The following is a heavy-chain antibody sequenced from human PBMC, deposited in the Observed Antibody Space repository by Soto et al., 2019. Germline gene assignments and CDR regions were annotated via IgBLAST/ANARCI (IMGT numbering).Heavy chain of an antibody. CDR3: ARGIKGENGNQDYYYYYGMDV. D-gene: IGHD1-1*01. Sequence: PSETLSLTCAVSGGSISSGGYSWSWIRQPPGKGLEWIGYIYHSGSTYYNPSLKSRVTISVDRSKNQFSLKLSSVTAADTAVYYCARGIKGENGNQDYYYYYGMDVWGQGTTVTVSS. CDR2: IYHSGST. V-gene: IGHV4-30-2*01. CDR1: GGSISSGGYS. J-gene: IGHJ6*02.